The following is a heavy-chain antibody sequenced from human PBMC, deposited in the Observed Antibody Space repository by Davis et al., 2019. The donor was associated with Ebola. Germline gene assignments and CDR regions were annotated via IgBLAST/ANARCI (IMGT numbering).Heavy chain of an antibody. CDR1: GGSFSGYY. CDR2: VNHSGGT. CDR3: ARGFDS. V-gene: IGHV4-34*01. Sequence: PSETLSLTCAVYGGSFSGYYWSWIRQPPGKGLEWIGEVNHSGGTNYNPSLKSRVTISVDTSEDQFSLKLSSVTAADTAVYYCARGFDSWGQGTLVTVSS. J-gene: IGHJ4*02.